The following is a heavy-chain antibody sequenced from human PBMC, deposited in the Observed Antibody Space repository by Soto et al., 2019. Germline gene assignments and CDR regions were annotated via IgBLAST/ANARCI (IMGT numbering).Heavy chain of an antibody. D-gene: IGHD2-2*01. CDR3: ARYRVVVVPAASTCSMEG. J-gene: IGHJ6*01. CDR2: IDPSDSYT. CDR1: GYSFTSYW. V-gene: IGHV5-10-1*01. Sequence: PGESLKISCKGSGYSFTSYWISWVRQMPGKGLEWMGRIDPSDSYTNYSPSFQGHVTISADKSISTAYLQWSSLKASDTAMYYCARYRVVVVPAASTCSMEGWGRGTTGAFSS.